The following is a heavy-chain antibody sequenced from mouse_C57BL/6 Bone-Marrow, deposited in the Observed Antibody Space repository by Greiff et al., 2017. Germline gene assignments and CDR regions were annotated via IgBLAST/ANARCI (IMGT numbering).Heavy chain of an antibody. Sequence: QVQLQQPGAELVRPGSSVKLSCKASGYTFTSYWLDWVKQRPGQGLEWIGNIYPSDSETHYNQKFKDKATLTVDKSSSTAYMQLSSLTSEDSAVYYCARWGYGAVAYWGRGTLVTVSA. CDR3: ARWGYGAVAY. J-gene: IGHJ3*01. CDR2: IYPSDSET. CDR1: GYTFTSYW. D-gene: IGHD1-1*02. V-gene: IGHV1-61*01.